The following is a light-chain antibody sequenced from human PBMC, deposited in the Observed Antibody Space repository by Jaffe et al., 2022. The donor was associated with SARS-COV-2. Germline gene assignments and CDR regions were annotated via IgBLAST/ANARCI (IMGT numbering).Light chain of an antibody. V-gene: IGKV1-39*01. CDR1: QSISSY. J-gene: IGKJ1*01. CDR2: AAS. Sequence: DIQMTQSPSSLSASVGDRVTITCRASQSISSYLNWFQQKPGKAPNLLIYAASTLQSGVPSRFSGSGSGTDFTLTISSLQPEDFAIYYCQQSYNTPPTFGQGTKVEIK. CDR3: QQSYNTPPT.